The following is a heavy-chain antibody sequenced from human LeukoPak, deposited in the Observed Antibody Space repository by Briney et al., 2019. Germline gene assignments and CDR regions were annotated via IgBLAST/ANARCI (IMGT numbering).Heavy chain of an antibody. CDR2: ISWNSGSI. CDR3: AKAGSSLPDFDY. Sequence: GRSLRLSCAASGFTFDDYAMHWVRHAPGKGLEWVSGISWNSGSIGYADSVKGRFTISRDNAKNSLYLRMNSLRAEDTALYYCAKAGSSLPDFDYWGQGTLVTVSS. V-gene: IGHV3-9*01. D-gene: IGHD3-10*01. CDR1: GFTFDDYA. J-gene: IGHJ4*02.